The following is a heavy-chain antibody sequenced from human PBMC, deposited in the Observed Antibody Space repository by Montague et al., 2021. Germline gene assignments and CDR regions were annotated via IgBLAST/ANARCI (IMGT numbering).Heavy chain of an antibody. CDR3: AREDYFDSVNYYYYGMDV. CDR1: GFTFSSYA. D-gene: IGHD3-10*01. V-gene: IGHV3-48*02. Sequence: SLRLSCAASGFTFSSYAMNWVRQAPGKGLEWVSYITSTSRTVYYADSVKGRFTISRDNAKNSLYLQMNSLRDGDTAVYYCAREDYFDSVNYYYYGMDVRGQGTTVTVSS. J-gene: IGHJ6*02. CDR2: ITSTSRTV.